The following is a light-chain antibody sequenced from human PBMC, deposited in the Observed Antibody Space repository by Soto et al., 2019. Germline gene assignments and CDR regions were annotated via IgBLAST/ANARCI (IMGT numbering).Light chain of an antibody. Sequence: AIQLTQSPSSLSASVGDRVTITCRASQGISSALAWYQQKPGKAPKLLIYDASSLESGVPSRFSGSGSGTDFTLTISSLQPEDFATYYCQQSFSSRWTFGEGTKVAIK. J-gene: IGKJ1*01. CDR2: DAS. V-gene: IGKV1-13*02. CDR1: QGISSA. CDR3: QQSFSSRWT.